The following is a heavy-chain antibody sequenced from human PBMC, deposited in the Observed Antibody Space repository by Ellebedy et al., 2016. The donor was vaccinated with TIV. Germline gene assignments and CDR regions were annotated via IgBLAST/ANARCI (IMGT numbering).Heavy chain of an antibody. Sequence: GESLKISCAASGFTFNNYSMNWVRQAPGKGLEWVSAISGSGGSTYYADAVKGRFTISRDNSKNTLYLHMNSLRAEDTAVYYCARPWVEMATIGDAFDIWGQGTMVTVSS. CDR1: GFTFNNYS. CDR2: ISGSGGST. CDR3: ARPWVEMATIGDAFDI. D-gene: IGHD5-24*01. V-gene: IGHV3-23*01. J-gene: IGHJ3*02.